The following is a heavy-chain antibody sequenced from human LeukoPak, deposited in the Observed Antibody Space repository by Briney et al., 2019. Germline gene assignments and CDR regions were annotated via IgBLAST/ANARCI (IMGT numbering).Heavy chain of an antibody. CDR1: GGSFSGYY. V-gene: IGHV4-34*01. CDR2: INHSGST. D-gene: IGHD6-6*01. Sequence: SETLSLTCAVYGGSFSGYYWSWIRQPPGKGLEWIGEINHSGSTNYNPSLKSRVTISVDTSKNQFSLKLSSVTAADTAVYYCARGRGAARCADYWGQGTLVTVSS. J-gene: IGHJ4*02. CDR3: ARGRGAARCADY.